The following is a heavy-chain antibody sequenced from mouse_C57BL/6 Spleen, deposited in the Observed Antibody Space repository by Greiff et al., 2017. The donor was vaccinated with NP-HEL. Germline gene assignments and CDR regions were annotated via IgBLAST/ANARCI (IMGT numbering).Heavy chain of an antibody. CDR3: ATDYYGSSCMDY. CDR1: GFSLTSYG. D-gene: IGHD1-1*01. J-gene: IGHJ4*01. V-gene: IGHV2-2*01. CDR2: IWGGGST. Sequence: QVQLKESGPGLVQPSQRLSITCTVSGFSLTSYGVHWVRQSPGKGLEWLGVIWGGGSTDYNAAFISRLSISKDNSKSQVFFKMNSLQADDTAIYYCATDYYGSSCMDYWGQGTSVTVSS.